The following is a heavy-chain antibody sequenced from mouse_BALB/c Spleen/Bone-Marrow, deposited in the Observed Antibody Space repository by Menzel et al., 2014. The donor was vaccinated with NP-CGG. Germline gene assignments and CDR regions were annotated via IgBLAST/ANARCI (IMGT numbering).Heavy chain of an antibody. CDR3: ARFPMDY. V-gene: IGHV7-3*02. J-gene: IGHJ4*01. CDR2: IRNKAYGYAT. Sequence: EVKVVESGGGLVQPGGSLRLSCTTSGFTFIDHYMSWVRQPPGKALEWLGFIRNKAYGYATEYSASVKGRLTISRDNSQSILYLQMNTLRAEDSATYYCARFPMDYWGQGTSVTVSS. CDR1: GFTFIDHY.